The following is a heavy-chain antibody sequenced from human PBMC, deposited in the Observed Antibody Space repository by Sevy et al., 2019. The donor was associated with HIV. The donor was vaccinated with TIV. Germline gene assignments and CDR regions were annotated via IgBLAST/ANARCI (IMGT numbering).Heavy chain of an antibody. CDR1: GYTFTSYG. J-gene: IGHJ6*02. CDR2: ISAYNGNT. CDR3: ARGVYYDSSGSKYYYYYGMDV. V-gene: IGHV1-18*04. D-gene: IGHD3-22*01. Sequence: ASVKVSFKASGYTFTSYGISWVRQAPGQGLEWMGWISAYNGNTNYAQKLQGRVTMTTDTSTRTAYMELRSLRSDDTAVYYCARGVYYDSSGSKYYYYYGMDVWGQGTTVTVSS.